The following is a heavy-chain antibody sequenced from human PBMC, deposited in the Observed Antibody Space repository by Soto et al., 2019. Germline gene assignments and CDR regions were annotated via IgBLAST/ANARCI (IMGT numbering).Heavy chain of an antibody. J-gene: IGHJ4*02. V-gene: IGHV4-31*02. CDR2: IYYRGST. CDR3: ARGGSGIYHV. Sequence: QVQLQESGPGLVKASQTLSLTCSVSDDSITGGGYYWSWIRQHPAKGLEWIGSIYYRGSTYYNPSLRSRGTISLDPSQARLSLRLTSLTAADMATYYCARGGSGIYHVWGQGTLVTVSS. CDR1: DDSITGGGYY. D-gene: IGHD3-10*01.